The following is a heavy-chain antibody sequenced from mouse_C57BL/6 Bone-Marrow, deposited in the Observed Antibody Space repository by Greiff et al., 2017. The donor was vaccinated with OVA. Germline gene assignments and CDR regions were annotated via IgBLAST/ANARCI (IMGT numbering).Heavy chain of an antibody. CDR2: IDPSDSYT. CDR3: ARRDYGYDLFAY. Sequence: QVQLQQPGAELVRPGTSVKLSCKASGYTFTSYWMHRVKQRPGQGLEWIGVIDPSDSYTNYNQKFKGKATLTVDTSSSTAYMQLSSLTSEDSAVFYCARRDYGYDLFAYWGQGTLVTVSA. CDR1: GYTFTSYW. V-gene: IGHV1-59*01. J-gene: IGHJ3*01. D-gene: IGHD2-2*01.